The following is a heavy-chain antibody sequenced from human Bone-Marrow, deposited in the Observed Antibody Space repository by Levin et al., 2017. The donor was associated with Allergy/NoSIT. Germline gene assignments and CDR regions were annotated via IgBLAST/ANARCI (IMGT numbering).Heavy chain of an antibody. CDR3: ARDPARGPLRYFDL. CDR1: GFTFSSHP. V-gene: IGHV3-30*04. Sequence: GGSLRLSCAASGFTFSSHPMHWVRQAPGKGLEWLAFISYDGTTKDYADSVIGRFIISRDLSKTTLYLQMNSLSADDTAVYYCARDPARGPLRYFDLWGRGTLVTVSS. CDR2: ISYDGTTK. J-gene: IGHJ2*01. D-gene: IGHD3-16*01.